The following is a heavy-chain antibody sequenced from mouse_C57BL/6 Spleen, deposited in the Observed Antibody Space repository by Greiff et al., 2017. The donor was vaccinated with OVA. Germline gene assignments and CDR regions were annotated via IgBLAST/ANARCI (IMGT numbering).Heavy chain of an antibody. D-gene: IGHD2-10*02. J-gene: IGHJ3*01. CDR3: AGQYGNYGGFAY. CDR2: IWRDGST. CDR1: GFSLTSYG. Sequence: QVQLKESGPGLVAPSQSLSITCNVSGFSLTSYGVHWVRQPPGQGLEWLVVIWRDGSTTYNSALKSRLSISKDNSKCQVFLKMNSLQTDDTAMYYCAGQYGNYGGFAYWGQGTLVTVSA. V-gene: IGHV2-6-1*01.